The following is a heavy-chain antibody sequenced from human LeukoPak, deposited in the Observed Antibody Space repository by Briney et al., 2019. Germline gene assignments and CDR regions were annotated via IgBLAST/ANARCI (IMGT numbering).Heavy chain of an antibody. V-gene: IGHV3-23*01. J-gene: IGHJ4*02. D-gene: IGHD2-8*01. Sequence: GGSLRLSCAASGVTFSGYAMNWVRQAPGKGLEWVSGISGSGAGTYYADSVKGRFTISRDNSKNTLYLQMNSLRADDTAVYYCAKMVREFYTISYYFDYWGQGTLVTVSS. CDR2: ISGSGAGT. CDR1: GVTFSGYA. CDR3: AKMVREFYTISYYFDY.